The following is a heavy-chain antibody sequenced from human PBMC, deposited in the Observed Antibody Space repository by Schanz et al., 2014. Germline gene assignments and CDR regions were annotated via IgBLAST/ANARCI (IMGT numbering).Heavy chain of an antibody. CDR3: AFDRDDAYDI. CDR1: GGTFTSYA. CDR2: IIPIVDIT. J-gene: IGHJ3*02. Sequence: QVPLVQSGSEVRKPGSSVRVSCTASGGTFTSYAFSWVRQAPGQGLEWMGRIIPIVDITNYAQKFLGRVTITADKSTSTAYMELKSLRSADTAVYYCAFDRDDAYDIWGQGTTVTVSS. D-gene: IGHD3-9*01. V-gene: IGHV1-69*04.